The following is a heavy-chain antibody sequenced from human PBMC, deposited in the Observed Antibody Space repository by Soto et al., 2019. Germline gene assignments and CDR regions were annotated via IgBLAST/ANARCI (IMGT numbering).Heavy chain of an antibody. CDR2: IYYSGST. V-gene: IGHV4-30-4*01. CDR3: ASTRRYCSSTSCSYYFDY. D-gene: IGHD2-2*01. J-gene: IGHJ4*02. CDR1: GGSISSGDYY. Sequence: PSETLSLTCTVSGGSISSGDYYWSWIRQPPGKGLEWIGYIYYSGSTYYNPSLKSRVTISVDTSKNQFSLKLSSVTAADTAVYYCASTRRYCSSTSCSYYFDYWGQGTLVTVSS.